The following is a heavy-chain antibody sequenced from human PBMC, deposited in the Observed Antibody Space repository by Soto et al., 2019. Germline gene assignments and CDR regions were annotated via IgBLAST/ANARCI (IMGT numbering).Heavy chain of an antibody. D-gene: IGHD6-13*01. Sequence: QVQLQESGPGLVKPSQTLSLTCTVSGGSISSGGYYWSWIRQHPGKGLEWIGYIYYSGSTYYNPSLQSRVTISVDTSKNQFSLKLSAVTAADTAVYYCARDRVVLSSEQLVRPDAFDIWGQGTMVTVSS. J-gene: IGHJ3*02. CDR2: IYYSGST. CDR3: ARDRVVLSSEQLVRPDAFDI. CDR1: GGSISSGGYY. V-gene: IGHV4-31*03.